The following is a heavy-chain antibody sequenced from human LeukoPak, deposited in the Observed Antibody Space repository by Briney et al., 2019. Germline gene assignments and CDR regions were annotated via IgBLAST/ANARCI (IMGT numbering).Heavy chain of an antibody. Sequence: GGSLRLSCAASGFTFSSYAMSWVRQAPGKGLEWVSAISGSGGSTYYADSVKGRFTISSDNSKNTLYLQMNSLRAEDKAVYYCAKDIVVVPAAIRFDYWGQGTLVTVSS. CDR2: ISGSGGST. CDR1: GFTFSSYA. V-gene: IGHV3-23*01. J-gene: IGHJ4*02. CDR3: AKDIVVVPAAIRFDY. D-gene: IGHD2-2*01.